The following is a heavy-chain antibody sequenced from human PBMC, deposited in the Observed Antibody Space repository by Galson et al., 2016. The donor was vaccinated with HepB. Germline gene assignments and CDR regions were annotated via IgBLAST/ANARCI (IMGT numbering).Heavy chain of an antibody. V-gene: IGHV4-61*01. CDR1: GDSVSSGSYY. J-gene: IGHJ3*02. CDR2: IYYTGSA. CDR3: ASPYGDYDDDAFDI. D-gene: IGHD4-17*01. Sequence: LTCTVSGDSVSSGSYYWSWIRQPPGKGPEWIGYIYYTGSATYSPSLKSRVTISVDTSKNQFPLKLTSVTAADTAVYYCASPYGDYDDDAFDIWGQGTMVTVSS.